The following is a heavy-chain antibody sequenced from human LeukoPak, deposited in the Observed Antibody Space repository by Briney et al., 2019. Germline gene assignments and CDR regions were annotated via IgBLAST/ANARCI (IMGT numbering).Heavy chain of an antibody. Sequence: SVKVSCKASGFTFTSSAVQWVRQARGQRLEWIGWIVVGSGNTNYAQKFQERVTITRDMSTSTAYMELSSLRSEDTAVYYCAADPKYYDILTGYYAFDIWGQGTMVTVSS. V-gene: IGHV1-58*01. D-gene: IGHD3-9*01. CDR3: AADPKYYDILTGYYAFDI. CDR2: IVVGSGNT. J-gene: IGHJ3*02. CDR1: GFTFTSSA.